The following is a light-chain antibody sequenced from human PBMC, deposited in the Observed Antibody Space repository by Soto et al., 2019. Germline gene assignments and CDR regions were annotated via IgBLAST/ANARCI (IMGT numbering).Light chain of an antibody. CDR2: GNN. CDR1: SSNIGAGHD. J-gene: IGLJ1*01. V-gene: IGLV1-40*01. CDR3: QSYDSSLSGYV. Sequence: QSVLTQPPSVSGAPGQRVTISCTGSSSNIGAGHDVHWYQHLPGTAPKLLIYGNNNRPSGVPERFSGSKSGTSASLAITGLQAEDEADYYCQSYDSSLSGYVFGTGTKVTVL.